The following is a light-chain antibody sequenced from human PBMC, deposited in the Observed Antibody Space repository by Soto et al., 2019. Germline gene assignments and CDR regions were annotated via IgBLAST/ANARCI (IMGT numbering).Light chain of an antibody. CDR3: QQSYSDWT. CDR2: TAS. J-gene: IGKJ1*01. CDR1: QNINNF. V-gene: IGKV1-5*03. Sequence: DIQMTQSPSTLSASVGDRVTISCQASQNINNFLAWYQLKPGKPPKLLIYTASNLEKGVSSRFSGWGSGTEFTLSISSLQPDDAATYYCQQSYSDWTFGPGTKVEI.